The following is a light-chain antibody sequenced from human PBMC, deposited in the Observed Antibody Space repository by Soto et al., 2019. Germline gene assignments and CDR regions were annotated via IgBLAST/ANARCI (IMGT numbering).Light chain of an antibody. J-gene: IGKJ1*01. V-gene: IGKV3-20*01. CDR2: GAS. CDR3: QQYGSSPWT. Sequence: ESVLTQSPGTLSLSQGERATLSCRAIQSVSSSYLAWYQQKPGQAPRLLIYGASSRATGIPDRFSGSGSGTDFTLTISRLEPEDFAVYYCQQYGSSPWTFGQGTKVDIK. CDR1: QSVSSSY.